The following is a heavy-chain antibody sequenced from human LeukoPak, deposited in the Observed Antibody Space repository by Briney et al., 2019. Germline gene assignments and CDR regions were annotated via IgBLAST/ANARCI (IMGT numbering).Heavy chain of an antibody. Sequence: PGGSLRLSCAASGFAFSDYYMSWIRQAPGKGLEWVSYISSSGSTIYYADSVKGRFTISGDNAKNSLYLQMNSLRAEDTAVYYCVRGYGDDDLVDYWGQGTLVTVSS. D-gene: IGHD4-17*01. CDR1: GFAFSDYY. J-gene: IGHJ4*02. V-gene: IGHV3-11*01. CDR2: ISSSGSTI. CDR3: VRGYGDDDLVDY.